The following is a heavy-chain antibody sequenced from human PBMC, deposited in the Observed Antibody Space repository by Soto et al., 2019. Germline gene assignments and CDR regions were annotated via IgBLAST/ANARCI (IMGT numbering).Heavy chain of an antibody. Sequence: GGSLRLSCAASGFTFSSYAMSWVRQAPGKGLEWVSAISGSGGSTYYADSVKGRFTISRDNSKNTLYLQMNSLRAEDTAVYYCATTGGYSYGRTDYYYYYGMDVWGQGTTVTVSS. CDR2: ISGSGGST. CDR3: ATTGGYSYGRTDYYYYYGMDV. J-gene: IGHJ6*02. CDR1: GFTFSSYA. V-gene: IGHV3-23*01. D-gene: IGHD5-18*01.